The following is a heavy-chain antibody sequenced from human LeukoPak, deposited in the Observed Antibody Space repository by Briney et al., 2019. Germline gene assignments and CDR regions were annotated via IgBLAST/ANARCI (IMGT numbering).Heavy chain of an antibody. CDR3: ARGSYYDSRWFDP. V-gene: IGHV4-39*07. Sequence: PSQTLSLTCIVSGGPISSSNYYWGWIRQPPGKGLECIGSIYYSGSSYYNPSLKSRVTISVDTSKNQFSLKLSSVTAADTAVYYCARGSYYDSRWFDPWGQGTLVTVSS. D-gene: IGHD3-22*01. CDR2: IYYSGSS. CDR1: GGPISSSNYY. J-gene: IGHJ5*02.